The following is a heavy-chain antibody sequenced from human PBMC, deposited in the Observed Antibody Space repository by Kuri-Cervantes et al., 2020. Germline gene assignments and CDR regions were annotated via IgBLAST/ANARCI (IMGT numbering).Heavy chain of an antibody. CDR3: ARGSGPFYDSGGYPQYYFDF. CDR2: IIPIFGTA. Sequence: SVKVSCKASGGTFSSYAISWVRQAPGQGLEWMGGIIPIFGTANYAQKFQGRVTITTDESTTTAYMELSSLRSDDTAIYYCARGSGPFYDSGGYPQYYFDFWGQGTLVTVSS. J-gene: IGHJ4*02. CDR1: GGTFSSYA. D-gene: IGHD3-22*01. V-gene: IGHV1-69*05.